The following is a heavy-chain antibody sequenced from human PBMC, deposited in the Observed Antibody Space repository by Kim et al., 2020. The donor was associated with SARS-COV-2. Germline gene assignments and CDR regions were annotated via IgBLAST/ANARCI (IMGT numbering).Heavy chain of an antibody. J-gene: IGHJ6*02. Sequence: KYNPSLQSRVIISVDRPKNQFSLKLSSVPAADTAVYFCARAEVAARFGMDVWGQGTTATVSS. CDR3: ARAEVAARFGMDV. D-gene: IGHD6-6*01. V-gene: IGHV4-4*01.